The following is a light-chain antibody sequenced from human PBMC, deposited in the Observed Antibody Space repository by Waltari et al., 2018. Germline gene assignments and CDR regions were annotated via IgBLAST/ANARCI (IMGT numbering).Light chain of an antibody. V-gene: IGLV1-40*01. CDR3: QSCDSSLSGSFV. Sequence: QSVLTQPPSVSGAPGQRVTISCTGSSSNIGASYDVHWYQQFPGTAPKLLIYGNTKRPSGAPDRFSGSKSGTSASLAITGLQAEDEADYYCQSCDSSLSGSFVFGTGTKVTVL. CDR1: SSNIGASYD. CDR2: GNT. J-gene: IGLJ1*01.